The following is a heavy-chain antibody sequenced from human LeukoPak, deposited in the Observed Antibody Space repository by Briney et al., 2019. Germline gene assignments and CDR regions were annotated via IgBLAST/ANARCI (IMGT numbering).Heavy chain of an antibody. CDR1: GYSISSGYY. V-gene: IGHV4-38-2*02. Sequence: PSETLSLTCTVSGYSISSGYYWGWIRQPPGKGLEWIGSIYHSGSTYYNPSLKSRVTISVDTSKNQFSLKLSSVTAADTAVYYCARENNDSSGYDIWGQGTLVTVSS. CDR2: IYHSGST. CDR3: ARENNDSSGYDI. J-gene: IGHJ4*02. D-gene: IGHD3-22*01.